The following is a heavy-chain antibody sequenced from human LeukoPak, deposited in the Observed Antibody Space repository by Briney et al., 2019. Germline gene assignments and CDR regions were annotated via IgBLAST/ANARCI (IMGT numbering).Heavy chain of an antibody. CDR3: ARARETVPIDY. CDR2: INHSGST. D-gene: IGHD4-11*01. CDR1: GGSLSGYY. Sequence: PSETLSLTCAVYGGSLSGYYWTWIRQSPGKGLEWIGEINHSGSTNYNPSLKSRVTVSVDTSKNQFSLKVTSVTAADTAVYYCARARETVPIDYWSQGTLVTVSS. V-gene: IGHV4-34*01. J-gene: IGHJ4*02.